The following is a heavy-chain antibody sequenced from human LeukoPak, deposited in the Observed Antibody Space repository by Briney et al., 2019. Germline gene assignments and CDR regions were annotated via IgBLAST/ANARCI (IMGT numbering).Heavy chain of an antibody. J-gene: IGHJ4*02. CDR3: ARDLSPVVRASPMGY. D-gene: IGHD3-10*01. CDR2: ITYDGYYK. CDR1: GFTFSTYG. V-gene: IGHV3-30*03. Sequence: GTSLRLPCAASGFTFSTYGMHWVRQAPGKGLEWVALITYDGYYKYYSDSVKGRFTISSDTSKNTLSLQMNSLRAEDTAVYYCARDLSPVVRASPMGYWGQGTLVTVSS.